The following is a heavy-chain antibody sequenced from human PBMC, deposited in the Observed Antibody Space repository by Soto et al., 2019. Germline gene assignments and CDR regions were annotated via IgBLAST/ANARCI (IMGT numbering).Heavy chain of an antibody. CDR2: IIPIFGTA. J-gene: IGHJ5*02. CDR1: GGTFSSYA. V-gene: IGHV1-69*12. CDR3: ARDAPHYVPAAGNWFDP. Sequence: QVQLVQSGAEVKKPGSSVKVSCKASGGTFSSYAISWVRQAPGQGLEWMGGIIPIFGTANYAQKFQGRVTITADEPTSTAYMELSSLRSEDTAVYYCARDAPHYVPAAGNWFDPWGQGTLVTVSS. D-gene: IGHD2-2*01.